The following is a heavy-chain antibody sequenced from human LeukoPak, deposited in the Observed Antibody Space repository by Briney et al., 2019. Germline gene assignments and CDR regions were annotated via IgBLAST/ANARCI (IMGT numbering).Heavy chain of an antibody. V-gene: IGHV1-46*01. J-gene: IGHJ6*03. CDR1: GYMFTSYG. D-gene: IGHD3-16*01. CDR2: INPSGGST. CDR3: ARGGRLQGYYYYYMDV. Sequence: ASVKVSCKASGYMFTSYGLSWVRQAPGQGLEWMGIINPSGGSTSYAQKFQGRVTMTRDMSTSTVYMELSSLRSEDTAVYYCARGGRLQGYYYYYMDVWGKGTTVTVSS.